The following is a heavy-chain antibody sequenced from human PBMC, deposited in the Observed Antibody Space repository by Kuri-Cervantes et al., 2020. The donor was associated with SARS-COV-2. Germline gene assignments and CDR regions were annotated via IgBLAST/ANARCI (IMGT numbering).Heavy chain of an antibody. CDR2: IKYSGST. CDR1: GASIGSTDSY. J-gene: IGHJ6*03. Sequence: SETLSLTCTVSGASIGSTDSYWGWIRQPPGKAKEWIGSIKYSGSTFYNPSLKSRVTISVDTSKNQFSLKLSPVTAADTAVYYCASVKYIDYYYYMDVWGKGTTVTVSS. V-gene: IGHV4-39*07. D-gene: IGHD2-15*01. CDR3: ASVKYIDYYYYMDV.